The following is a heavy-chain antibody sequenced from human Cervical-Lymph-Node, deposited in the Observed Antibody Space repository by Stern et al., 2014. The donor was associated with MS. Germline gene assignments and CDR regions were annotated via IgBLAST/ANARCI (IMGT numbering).Heavy chain of an antibody. CDR1: SVSVRSTSYY. D-gene: IGHD1-26*01. CDR2: ISYSGTT. CDR3: ASLRVGATRYYYHGMDV. Sequence: QVQLQESGPGPVKASETLSLTCSVSSVSVRSTSYYWGWVRQPPGKGLEWVASISYSGTTYYNTSLKSRVIISLDTSNNHFSLKMTSVTAADTAVYYCASLRVGATRYYYHGMDVWGQGTSVTVSS. V-gene: IGHV4-39*01. J-gene: IGHJ6*02.